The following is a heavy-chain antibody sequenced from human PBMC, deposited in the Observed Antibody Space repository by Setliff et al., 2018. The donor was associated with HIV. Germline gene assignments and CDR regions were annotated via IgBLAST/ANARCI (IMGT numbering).Heavy chain of an antibody. V-gene: IGHV1-46*01. D-gene: IGHD6-13*01. Sequence: ASVKVSCKASGYIFTNYYMHWVRQAPGQGLEWMGIINPSGDATTYAQKFQGRVIMTRDTSTNTLYMELSNLRSDDTAVYYCARDKTAVPRDVDAFDIWGQGTMVTVSS. CDR1: GYIFTNYY. CDR2: INPSGDAT. J-gene: IGHJ3*02. CDR3: ARDKTAVPRDVDAFDI.